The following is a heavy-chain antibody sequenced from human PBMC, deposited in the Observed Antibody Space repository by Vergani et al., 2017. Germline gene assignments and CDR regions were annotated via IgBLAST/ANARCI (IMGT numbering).Heavy chain of an antibody. J-gene: IGHJ6*02. CDR2: IYYSGST. CDR1: GGSISSYY. Sequence: QVQLQESGPGLVKPSETLSLTCTVSGGSISSYYWSWIRQPPGKGLEWIGYIYYSGSTNYNPSLKSRVTISVDTSKNQFSLKLSSVTAADTAVYYCARDRSRGYSYGYGLALGGMDVWGQGP. V-gene: IGHV4-59*01. CDR3: ARDRSRGYSYGYGLALGGMDV. D-gene: IGHD5-18*01.